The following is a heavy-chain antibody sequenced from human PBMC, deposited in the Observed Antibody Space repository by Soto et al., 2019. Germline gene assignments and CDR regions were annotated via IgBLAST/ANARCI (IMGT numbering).Heavy chain of an antibody. CDR3: AREGSRSGRPRPNTYIDY. V-gene: IGHV1-18*01. Sequence: ASVKVSCKASGDTFTNSAFIWVRQAPGQGLEWMGWISAYNGNTDYEQKFQGRVTMTTDTSTSTAHMELRSLRSDDTAVYYCAREGSRSGRPRPNTYIDYWGQGTLVTVSS. J-gene: IGHJ4*02. CDR2: ISAYNGNT. D-gene: IGHD6-13*01. CDR1: GDTFTNSA.